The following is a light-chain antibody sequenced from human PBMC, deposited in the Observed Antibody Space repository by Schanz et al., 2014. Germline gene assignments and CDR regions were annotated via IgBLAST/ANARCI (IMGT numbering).Light chain of an antibody. CDR1: SSNIGAGYD. J-gene: IGLJ3*02. CDR2: ANT. CDR3: SSYTSISSLV. Sequence: QSVLTQPPSVSGAPGQRVTISCTGSSSNIGAGYDVHWYQLLPGTAPKLLIYANTNRPSGVPDRFSGSKSGTSASLAITGLQTEDEADYYCSSYTSISSLVFGGGTKLTVL. V-gene: IGLV1-40*01.